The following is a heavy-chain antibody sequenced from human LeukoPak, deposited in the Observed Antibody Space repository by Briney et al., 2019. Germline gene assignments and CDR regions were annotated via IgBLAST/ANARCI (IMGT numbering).Heavy chain of an antibody. D-gene: IGHD2-21*02. Sequence: GGSLRLSCVASGFAFRAYALSWVRHTPGKGLEWVSTVSGSGGRTFYADSVKVRFTISRDNSKKTVSLQMNSLRVDDTAVYYCAKGGAAMTDAPHGDVVTTTLDGFDIWGQGSMATVSS. V-gene: IGHV3-23*01. CDR2: VSGSGGRT. CDR3: AKGGAAMTDAPHGDVVTTTLDGFDI. CDR1: GFAFRAYA. J-gene: IGHJ3*02.